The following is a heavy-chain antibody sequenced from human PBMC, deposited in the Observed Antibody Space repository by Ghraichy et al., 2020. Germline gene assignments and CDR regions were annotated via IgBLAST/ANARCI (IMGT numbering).Heavy chain of an antibody. D-gene: IGHD6-19*01. V-gene: IGHV4-39*01. J-gene: IGHJ4*02. CDR2: IYYSGTT. CDR1: GGSIRSSSYS. Sequence: SETLSLTCTVSGGSIRSSSYSWGWIRPPPGQGLEWVGQIYYSGTTQYSPSLKSRVTMSVDASKNQFSLKLTSLTATDTAVYYCAGLDSSGPWDYWGQGTLVTVSS. CDR3: AGLDSSGPWDY.